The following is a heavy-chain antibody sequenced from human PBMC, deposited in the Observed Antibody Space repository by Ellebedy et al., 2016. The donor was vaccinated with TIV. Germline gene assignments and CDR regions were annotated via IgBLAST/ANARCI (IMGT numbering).Heavy chain of an antibody. CDR3: ARVGVAID. D-gene: IGHD2-15*01. CDR2: INSDGSIT. V-gene: IGHV3-74*01. CDR1: GFNLGSYW. Sequence: GGSLRLXXAASGFNLGSYWMHWVRQGPGKGLVWVSRINSDGSITSYADSVKGRFTVSRDNAKSTLFLQMNSLRPEDTAVYYCARVGVAIDWGQGTLVTVSS. J-gene: IGHJ4*02.